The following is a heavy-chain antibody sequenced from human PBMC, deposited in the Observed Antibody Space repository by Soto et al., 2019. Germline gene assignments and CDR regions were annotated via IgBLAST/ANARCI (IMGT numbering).Heavy chain of an antibody. D-gene: IGHD3-22*01. CDR1: GYNFNTFD. V-gene: IGHV1-8*02. CDR2: MNPNSGNT. Sequence: SVKVSCNASGYNFNTFDIYWVRQATGHGLEWMGWMNPNSGNTGYAQKFQGRVTMTRNTSISTAYMELSSLRSEDTAVYYCARGRGYYYDSSGYSLDALDIWGQGTMVTVSS. CDR3: ARGRGYYYDSSGYSLDALDI. J-gene: IGHJ3*02.